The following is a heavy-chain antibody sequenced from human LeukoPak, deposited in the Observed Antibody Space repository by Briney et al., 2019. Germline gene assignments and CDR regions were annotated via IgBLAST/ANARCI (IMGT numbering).Heavy chain of an antibody. J-gene: IGHJ1*01. V-gene: IGHV3-23*01. CDR3: AKGPMIAQYFHH. CDR1: GFSFSSYG. D-gene: IGHD3-22*01. CDR2: ISGSGDST. Sequence: GRSLRLSCAASGFSFSSYGMHWVRQAPGKGLEWVSAISGSGDSTYYADSVKGRFTISRDNSKNTLYLQMSSLRADDTAMYYCAKGPMIAQYFHHWGQGTLVTASS.